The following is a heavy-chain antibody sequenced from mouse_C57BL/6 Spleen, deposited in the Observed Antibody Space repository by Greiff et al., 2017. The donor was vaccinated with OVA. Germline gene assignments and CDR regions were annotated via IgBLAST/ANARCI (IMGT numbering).Heavy chain of an antibody. CDR1: GYTFTSYW. CDR2: IDPSDSET. CDR3: ARSGYDYVNYAMDD. Sequence: QVQLQQPGAELVRPGSSVKLSCKASGYTFTSYWMHWVKQRPIQGLEWIGNIDPSDSETHYNQKFKDKATLTVDKSSSTAYMQLSSLTSEDSAVYYCARSGYDYVNYAMDDWGQGTSVTVSS. J-gene: IGHJ4*01. V-gene: IGHV1-52*01. D-gene: IGHD2-4*01.